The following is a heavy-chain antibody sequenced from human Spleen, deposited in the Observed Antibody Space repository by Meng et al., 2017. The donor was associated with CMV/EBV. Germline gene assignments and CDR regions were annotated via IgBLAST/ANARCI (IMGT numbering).Heavy chain of an antibody. J-gene: IGHJ5*02. V-gene: IGHV1-18*04. CDR2: VSSHNADT. Sequence: ASVKVPCKASGYTFIGYYMHWVRQAPGQGLEWMGWVSSHNADTNFGEKFGGRLTLATDTSTSTAYMELRSLRPDATAVDYCASVRGMTMSWLDPWGQGTLVTVSS. D-gene: IGHD3-10*02. CDR3: ASVRGMTMSWLDP. CDR1: GYTFIGYY.